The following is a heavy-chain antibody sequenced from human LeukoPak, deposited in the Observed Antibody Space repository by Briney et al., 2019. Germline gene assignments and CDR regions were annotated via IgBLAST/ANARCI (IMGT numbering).Heavy chain of an antibody. CDR2: IYYGGST. J-gene: IGHJ4*02. CDR1: GAAIRSED. D-gene: IGHD6-6*01. V-gene: IGHV4-59*01. Sequence: PSETLYLNCTGSGAAIRSEDWSWILQPPWKGLQGIGYIYYGGSTNYNPSLKSRVTVSADSSKNQFSLKLSSVTAADTAVYYCARGQQLVGHIFDYWGQGTLVNVSS. CDR3: ARGQQLVGHIFDY.